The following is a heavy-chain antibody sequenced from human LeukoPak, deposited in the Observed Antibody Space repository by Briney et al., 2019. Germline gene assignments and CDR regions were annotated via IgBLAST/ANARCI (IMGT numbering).Heavy chain of an antibody. CDR2: IHHSGNS. D-gene: IGHD5-18*01. V-gene: IGHV4-59*02. CDR1: GASVTDYY. CDR3: ARESYSYGPRVEYYMDV. J-gene: IGHJ6*03. Sequence: SETLSLTCTVSGASVTDYYWSWIRQSPGKGLEWISYIHHSGNSDYNPSLKSRVTISVDTSKNQFSLKLSSVTAADTAVYYCARESYSYGPRVEYYMDVWGKGTTVTVSS.